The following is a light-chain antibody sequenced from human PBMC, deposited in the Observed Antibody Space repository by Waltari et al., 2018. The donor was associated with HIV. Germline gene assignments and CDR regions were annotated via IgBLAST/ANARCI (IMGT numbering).Light chain of an antibody. V-gene: IGKV3-15*01. Sequence: ELVMTQSPVTLPVSPGERATLSCRASQSVGRNLAWYQQKPGQAPRLFIYGASTRATGVSARVSGSGSGTEFTLTFDSLQSEDFAVYYCQQYNDWPLTFGGGTKVEIK. CDR2: GAS. CDR3: QQYNDWPLT. CDR1: QSVGRN. J-gene: IGKJ4*01.